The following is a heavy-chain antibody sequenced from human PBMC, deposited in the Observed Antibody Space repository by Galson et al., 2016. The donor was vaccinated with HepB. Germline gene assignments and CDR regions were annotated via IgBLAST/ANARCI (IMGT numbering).Heavy chain of an antibody. D-gene: IGHD3-16*02. CDR1: GGSISSSGYY. J-gene: IGHJ4*02. V-gene: IGHV4-39*01. CDR3: ARRHSSLYKPFDY. CDR2: IYYSGST. Sequence: SETLSLTCTVSGGSISSSGYYWGWIRQPPGKGLEWIGSIYYSGSTHYNPPLKSRVTISVDTSKNQFSLKVRSVTAADTAVYYCARRHSSLYKPFDYWGQGTMVTVSS.